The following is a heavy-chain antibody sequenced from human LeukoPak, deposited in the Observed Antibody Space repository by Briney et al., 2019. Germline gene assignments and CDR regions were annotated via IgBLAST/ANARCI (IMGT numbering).Heavy chain of an antibody. CDR3: ARDVGGNLGDAFDI. CDR1: GFTFSGYW. Sequence: PGGSLRLSCAASGFTFSGYWMSWVRQAPGKGLEWVANIKQDGSEKYYVDSVKGRFTISRDNAKNTLYVQMNSLRAEDTAVYYCARDVGGNLGDAFDIWGQGTMVTVSS. CDR2: IKQDGSEK. D-gene: IGHD4-23*01. J-gene: IGHJ3*02. V-gene: IGHV3-7*01.